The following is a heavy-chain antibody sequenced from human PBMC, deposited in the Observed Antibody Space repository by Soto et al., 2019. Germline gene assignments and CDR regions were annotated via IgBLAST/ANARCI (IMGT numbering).Heavy chain of an antibody. CDR1: GYTMTAHF. CDR3: ATDDGQYFGSV. Sequence: QVQLVQSGAAVRKPGASVKISCKASGYTMTAHFLHWVRQAPGRGLEWMGWINPKNGGTDYAQKFQDRGSMTRDTSINTAYIHLNRLTSDHTAVYFCATDDGQYFGSVWGQGTLVSVSS. CDR2: INPKNGGT. D-gene: IGHD3-10*01. J-gene: IGHJ1*01. V-gene: IGHV1-2*02.